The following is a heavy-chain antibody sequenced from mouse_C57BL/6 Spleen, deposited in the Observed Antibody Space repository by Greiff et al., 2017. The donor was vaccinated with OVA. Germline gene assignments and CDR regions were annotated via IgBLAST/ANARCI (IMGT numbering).Heavy chain of an antibody. J-gene: IGHJ1*03. V-gene: IGHV1-55*01. CDR2: IYPGSGST. Sequence: VQLQQPGAELVKPGASVKMSCKASGYTFTSYWITWVKQRPGQGLEWIGDIYPGSGSTNYNEKFKSKATLTVDKSSSPAYMQLSSLTSEDSAVYYCARWGYGSSFYWYFDVWGTGTTVTVSS. D-gene: IGHD1-1*01. CDR3: ARWGYGSSFYWYFDV. CDR1: GYTFTSYW.